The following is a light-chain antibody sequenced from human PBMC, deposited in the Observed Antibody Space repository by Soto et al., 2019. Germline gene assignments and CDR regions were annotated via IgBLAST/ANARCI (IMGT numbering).Light chain of an antibody. Sequence: QSALTQPASVSGSPGQSITIFCTGTSSDIGNYNYVSWYQQHPGKAPKLMIYEVSNRPSGVSNRFSGSKSGNTASLTISGLQAEDEADYYCSSYTTSSTLEIGGGTKLTVL. J-gene: IGLJ2*01. CDR1: SSDIGNYNY. CDR2: EVS. V-gene: IGLV2-14*01. CDR3: SSYTTSSTLE.